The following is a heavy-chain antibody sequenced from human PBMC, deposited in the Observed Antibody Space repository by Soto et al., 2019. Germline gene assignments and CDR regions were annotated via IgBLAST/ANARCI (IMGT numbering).Heavy chain of an antibody. CDR1: GYSFTSLD. Sequence: ASVKVSCKASGYSFTSLDINWVRQTAGQGLEWMGWMEPSTGRTGYAQKFQGRVTMTRDTSINTAYMELTTLTSDDTAVYYCARTVGSGSPDFDYWGQGTLVTVSS. V-gene: IGHV1-8*01. CDR2: MEPSTGRT. CDR3: ARTVGSGSPDFDY. D-gene: IGHD3-10*01. J-gene: IGHJ4*02.